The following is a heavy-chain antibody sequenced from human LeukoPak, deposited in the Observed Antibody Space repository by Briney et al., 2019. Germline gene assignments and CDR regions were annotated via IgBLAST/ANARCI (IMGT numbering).Heavy chain of an antibody. CDR2: LYSSGRVYSSGST. J-gene: IGHJ4*02. V-gene: IGHV4-39*01. D-gene: IGHD3-10*01. Sequence: KTSETLSLTCTVSGSSIGRTTYYWGWIRQPPGKGLEWIGSLYSSGRVYSSGSTYYNPSLKSRVTISVDTTKNQFSLKLTSVTAADTAVYYCARHPPSGIDFWGQGNLVTVSS. CDR3: ARHPPSGIDF. CDR1: GSSIGRTTYY.